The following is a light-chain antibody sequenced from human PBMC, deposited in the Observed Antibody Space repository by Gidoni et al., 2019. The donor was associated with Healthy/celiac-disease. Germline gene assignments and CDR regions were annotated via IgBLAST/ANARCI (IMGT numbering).Light chain of an antibody. Sequence: DIQMTQSPSSLSASVGDRVTITCRASQSISSYLYWYQQKPGKAPKLLIYAASSLQSGVPSRFSGSGSGTDFTLTISSLPPEDFATYYCQQSYRTPTFGQGTKVEIK. J-gene: IGKJ1*01. CDR2: AAS. CDR3: QQSYRTPT. V-gene: IGKV1-39*01. CDR1: QSISSY.